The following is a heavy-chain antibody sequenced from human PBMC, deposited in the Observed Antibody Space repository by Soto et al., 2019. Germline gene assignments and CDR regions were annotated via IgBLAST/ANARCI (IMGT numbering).Heavy chain of an antibody. CDR2: IIPIFGTA. V-gene: IGHV1-69*12. CDR1: GGTFSSYA. Sequence: QVQLVQSGAEVKKPGSSVKVSCKASGGTFSSYAISWVRQAPGQGLEWMGGIIPIFGTANYAQKFQGRVTITADESTSTAYMELRSLRSEDTAVYYCARDGSRDSSGYYYSFFEYWGQGTLVTVSS. CDR3: ARDGSRDSSGYYYSFFEY. J-gene: IGHJ4*02. D-gene: IGHD3-22*01.